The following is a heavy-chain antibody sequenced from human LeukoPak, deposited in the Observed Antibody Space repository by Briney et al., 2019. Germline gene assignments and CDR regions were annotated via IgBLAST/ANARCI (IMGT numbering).Heavy chain of an antibody. CDR2: ISGGDGST. D-gene: IGHD2-15*01. V-gene: IGHV3-23*01. CDR3: VKSGLNRFDY. Sequence: GGSLRLSCAASGFTFSSYAMSWVRQAPGKGLEWVSTISGGDGSTCYAVSVKGRFTISRDNSKNTVYLQMNSLRAEDTAVYYCVKSGLNRFDYWGQGTLVTVSS. CDR1: GFTFSSYA. J-gene: IGHJ4*02.